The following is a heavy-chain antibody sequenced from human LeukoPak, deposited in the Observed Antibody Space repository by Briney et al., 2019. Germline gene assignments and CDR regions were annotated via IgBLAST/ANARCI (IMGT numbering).Heavy chain of an antibody. CDR3: ARDLTSAYWTPGGYYYYMDV. D-gene: IGHD3-16*01. Sequence: GGSLRLSCAASGFTFSSYWMSWVRQAPGKGLEWVANINQDGSEKYYVDSVKGRFTISRDNATNSLYLQMNSLRVEDTAVYYYARDLTSAYWTPGGYYYYMDVWGKGTTVTVSS. CDR1: GFTFSSYW. J-gene: IGHJ6*03. CDR2: INQDGSEK. V-gene: IGHV3-7*01.